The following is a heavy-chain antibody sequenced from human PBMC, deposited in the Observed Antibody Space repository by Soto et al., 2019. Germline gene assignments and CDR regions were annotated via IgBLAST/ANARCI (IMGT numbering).Heavy chain of an antibody. CDR1: GGSITSRTYY. V-gene: IGHV4-31*03. CDR3: AREGRHSGGMRDNWFDP. CDR2: IFYTGST. J-gene: IGHJ5*02. D-gene: IGHD3-10*01. Sequence: QVQLQESGPGLVKPSQTLSLTCTVSGGSITSRTYYWNWIRQLPGKGLECIGYIFYTGSTYYNPSLKSRLTISIDKSKNQFSLMLNSVTAADTAVYYCAREGRHSGGMRDNWFDPWGQGTLVTVSS.